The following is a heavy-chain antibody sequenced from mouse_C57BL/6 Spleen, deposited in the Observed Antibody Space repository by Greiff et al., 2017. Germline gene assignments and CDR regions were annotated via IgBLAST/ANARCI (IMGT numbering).Heavy chain of an antibody. J-gene: IGHJ2*01. V-gene: IGHV3-6*01. CDR3: ARGDYYGCSYDH. Sequence: EVQLVESGPGLVKPSQSLSLTCSVTGYSITSGYYWNWIRQFPGNKLEWMVFISYAGSNNYNPTLKNRISITRDTSKNQFFLKLNSVTTEDTATYYCARGDYYGCSYDHWGQGTTLTVAS. CDR2: ISYAGSN. CDR1: GYSITSGYY. D-gene: IGHD1-1*01.